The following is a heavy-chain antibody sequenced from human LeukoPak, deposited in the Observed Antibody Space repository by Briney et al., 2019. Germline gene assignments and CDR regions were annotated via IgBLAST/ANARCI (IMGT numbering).Heavy chain of an antibody. J-gene: IGHJ4*02. CDR2: IGTAGDT. Sequence: GGSLRLSCAASGFTFSSYDMHWVRQATGKGLEWVSAIGTAGDTYYPGSVKGRFTISRENAKNSLYLQMNSLRDGDTAVYYCARGRTRGWFGELTALDYWGQGTLVTVSS. CDR1: GFTFSSYD. V-gene: IGHV3-13*01. D-gene: IGHD3-10*01. CDR3: ARGRTRGWFGELTALDY.